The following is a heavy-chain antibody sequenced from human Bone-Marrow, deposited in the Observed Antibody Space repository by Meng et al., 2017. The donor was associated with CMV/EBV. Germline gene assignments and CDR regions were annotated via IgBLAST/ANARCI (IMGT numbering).Heavy chain of an antibody. CDR1: GFTFSSYS. CDR3: AKGGDRHSRGWNQSVYYFDY. V-gene: IGHV3-33*06. D-gene: IGHD6-19*01. J-gene: IGHJ4*02. Sequence: GESLKISCAASGFTFSSYSMNWVRQAPGKGLEWVAVIGYDGSNKYYADSVKGRFTISRDNSKKTDYLQMNSLRAEDTANYYCAKGGDRHSRGWNQSVYYFDYWGQGTLVTVSS. CDR2: IGYDGSNK.